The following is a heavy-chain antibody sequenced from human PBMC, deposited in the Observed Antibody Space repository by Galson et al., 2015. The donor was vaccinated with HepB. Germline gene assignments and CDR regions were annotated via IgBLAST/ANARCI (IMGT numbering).Heavy chain of an antibody. CDR3: AREESGYETKQWLVLSSPWSV. J-gene: IGHJ4*02. Sequence: SVKVSCKASGGTFSSYAISWVRQAPGQGLEWMGGIIPIFGTANYAQKFQGRVTITADESTSTAYMELSSLRSEDTAVYYCAREESGYETKQWLVLSSPWSVWGQGTLVTVSS. CDR1: GGTFSSYA. V-gene: IGHV1-69*13. CDR2: IIPIFGTA. D-gene: IGHD6-19*01.